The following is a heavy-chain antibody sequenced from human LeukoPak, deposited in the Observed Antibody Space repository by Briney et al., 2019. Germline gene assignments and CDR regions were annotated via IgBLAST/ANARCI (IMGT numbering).Heavy chain of an antibody. V-gene: IGHV3-53*01. CDR1: GFTVSSNY. J-gene: IGHJ4*02. CDR3: AREGMVRGVIDY. Sequence: PGGSLRLSCAASGFTVSSNYMSWVRQAPGKGLEWVSVIYSGGSTYYSDSVKGRFTIASDNSNNTRYLQMNRLRAEETAVYYCAREGMVRGVIDYWGQGTLVTVSS. CDR2: IYSGGST. D-gene: IGHD3-10*01.